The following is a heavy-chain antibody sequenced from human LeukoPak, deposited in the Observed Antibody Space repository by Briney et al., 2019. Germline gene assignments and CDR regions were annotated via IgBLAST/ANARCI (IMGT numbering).Heavy chain of an antibody. V-gene: IGHV7-4-1*02. CDR2: INTNTGNP. Sequence: ASVKVSCKASGYTFTSYAMNWVRQAPGQGLEGMGWINTNTGNPTYAQGFTGRFVFPLDTSVSTAYLQISSLKAEDTAVYYCARELYYYYYYYMDVWGKGTTVTVSS. J-gene: IGHJ6*03. CDR3: ARELYYYYYYYMDV. CDR1: GYTFTSYA.